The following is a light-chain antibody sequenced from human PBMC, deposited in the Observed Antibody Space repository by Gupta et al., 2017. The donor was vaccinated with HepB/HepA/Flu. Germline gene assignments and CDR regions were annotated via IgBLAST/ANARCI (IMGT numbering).Light chain of an antibody. CDR3: QQFKSYPNT. CDR1: QDINSY. Sequence: DIQLTQSPSFLSASVGDRVTITCRASQDINSYLIWYQQKPGKAPNLLIYSASTLQGGVPSRFSGSGSGTEFTLTISSLQPEDFATYYCQQFKSYPNTFGQGTRLDIK. J-gene: IGKJ5*01. CDR2: SAS. V-gene: IGKV1-9*01.